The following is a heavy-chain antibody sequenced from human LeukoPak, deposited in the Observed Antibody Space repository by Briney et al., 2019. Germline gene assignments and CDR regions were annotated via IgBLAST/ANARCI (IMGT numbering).Heavy chain of an antibody. Sequence: SETLSLTCTVSGVSVSSGSYYWSWIRQPPGKGLEWIGYIYYSGSTNYNPSLKSRVTISVDTSENQFSLKLSSVTAADTAVYHCAREAMYSYGNNFDYWGQGTLVTVSS. D-gene: IGHD5-18*01. CDR1: GVSVSSGSYY. V-gene: IGHV4-61*01. CDR3: AREAMYSYGNNFDY. CDR2: IYYSGST. J-gene: IGHJ4*02.